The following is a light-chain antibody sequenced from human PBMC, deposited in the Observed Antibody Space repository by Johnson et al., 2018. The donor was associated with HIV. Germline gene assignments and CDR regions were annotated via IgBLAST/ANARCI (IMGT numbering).Light chain of an antibody. Sequence: QSVLTQPPSVSAAPGQKVTISCSGTSSNIGNNYVSWYQHLPGTAPKVLIYDNDKRPSGIPDRFSGSKSGTSATLGISGLQTGDDADYYCGTWDNSLSVFVFGTGTKVTVL. V-gene: IGLV1-51*01. CDR2: DND. J-gene: IGLJ1*01. CDR3: GTWDNSLSVFV. CDR1: SSNIGNNY.